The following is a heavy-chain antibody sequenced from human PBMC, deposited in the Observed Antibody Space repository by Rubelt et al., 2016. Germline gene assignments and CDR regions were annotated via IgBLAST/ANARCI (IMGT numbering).Heavy chain of an antibody. J-gene: IGHJ4*02. Sequence: QVQLVQSGAEVKKPGASVKVSCKASVGTFSSYAISWVRQAPGQGLEWMGIINPSGGSTSDEKKCLGGATRTRDTSPSTVYMELSSLRSEDTAVYYCARDYTTVTTLDYWGQGTLVTVSS. CDR2: INPSGGST. CDR3: ARDYTTVTTLDY. D-gene: IGHD4-17*01. V-gene: IGHV1-46*01. CDR1: VGTFSSYA.